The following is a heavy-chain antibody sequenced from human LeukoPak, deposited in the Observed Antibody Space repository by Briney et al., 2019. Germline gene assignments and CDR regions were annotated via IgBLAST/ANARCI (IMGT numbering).Heavy chain of an antibody. V-gene: IGHV4-38-2*02. CDR2: IYHGGST. D-gene: IGHD1-14*01. J-gene: IGHJ4*02. CDR3: ARDSWPEVVRFDY. CDR1: GYSISSGYY. Sequence: PSETLSLTCTVPGYSISSGYYWGWIRQPPGKGLEWIGSIYHGGSTYYNPSLKSRVTISVDTSKNQFSLKLSSVTAADTAVYFCARDSWPEVVRFDYGGQGTLVTVSS.